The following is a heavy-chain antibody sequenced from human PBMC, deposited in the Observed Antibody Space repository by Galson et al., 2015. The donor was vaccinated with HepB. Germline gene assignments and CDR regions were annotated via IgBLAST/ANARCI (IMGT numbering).Heavy chain of an antibody. CDR2: IKSKTDGGTT. Sequence: SLRLSCAASGFTFSNAWMSWVRQAPGKGLEWVGRIKSKTDGGTTDYAAPVKGRFTISRDDSTNTLYLQMNSLKTEDTAVYYCTTDGGIVVVPAADNFDYWGQGTLVTVSS. D-gene: IGHD2-2*01. V-gene: IGHV3-15*01. CDR1: GFTFSNAW. J-gene: IGHJ4*02. CDR3: TTDGGIVVVPAADNFDY.